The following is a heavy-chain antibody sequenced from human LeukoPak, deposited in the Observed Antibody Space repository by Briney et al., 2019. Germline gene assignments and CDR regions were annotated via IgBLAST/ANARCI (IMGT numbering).Heavy chain of an antibody. J-gene: IGHJ4*02. CDR2: VSYTGGMT. V-gene: IGHV3-23*01. D-gene: IGHD4-17*01. CDR1: GFTFSSYG. CDR3: AKDGRSDLGDHHEYFDY. Sequence: GGSLRLSCAASGFTFSSYGMHWVRQAPGKGLEWVSAVSYTGGMTYYADSVKGRFTISRDNSKNTLYLQMNGLRAEDTAVYYCAKDGRSDLGDHHEYFDYWGQGTLVTVSS.